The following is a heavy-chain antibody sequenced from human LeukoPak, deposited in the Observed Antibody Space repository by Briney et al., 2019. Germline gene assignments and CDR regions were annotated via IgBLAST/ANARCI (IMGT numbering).Heavy chain of an antibody. D-gene: IGHD5-18*01. V-gene: IGHV3-30-3*01. CDR3: ARTQRTWIQLWHFDY. CDR2: ISYDGSDK. CDR1: GFTFSSYA. J-gene: IGHJ4*02. Sequence: GGSLRLSCAASGFTFSSYAMHWVRQAPGKGLEWVAVISYDGSDKYYADSVKGRFTISRDNSKNTLYLQMISLRAEDTAVYYCARTQRTWIQLWHFDYWGQGTLVTVSS.